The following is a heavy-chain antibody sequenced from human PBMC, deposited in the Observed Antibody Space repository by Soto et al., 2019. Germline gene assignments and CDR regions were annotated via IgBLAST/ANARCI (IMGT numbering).Heavy chain of an antibody. CDR1: GFSLSTSGVG. Sequence: QITLKESGPTLVKPTQTLTLTCTFSGFSLSTSGVGVGWIRQPPGKALEWLALIYWNDDKRYSPSLKSRLTITKDTSKNQVVLTMTNMDPVDTATYYCAHRRWGLAALDYWCQGTLVTVSS. CDR2: IYWNDDK. CDR3: AHRRWGLAALDY. V-gene: IGHV2-5*01. D-gene: IGHD3-16*01. J-gene: IGHJ4*02.